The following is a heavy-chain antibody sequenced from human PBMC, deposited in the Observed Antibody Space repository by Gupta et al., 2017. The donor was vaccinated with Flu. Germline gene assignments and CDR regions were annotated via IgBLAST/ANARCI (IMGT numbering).Heavy chain of an antibody. CDR2: INQDGSGK. Sequence: QAPGEGLEWVASINQDGSGKSYVDSVSGQFTISSDNSMNSLSLQINSLRADDTAVYYCRGRGPADPIDGFDIWCQVTRVADAS. V-gene: IGHV3-7*01. CDR3: RGRGPADPIDGFDI. J-gene: IGHJ3*02.